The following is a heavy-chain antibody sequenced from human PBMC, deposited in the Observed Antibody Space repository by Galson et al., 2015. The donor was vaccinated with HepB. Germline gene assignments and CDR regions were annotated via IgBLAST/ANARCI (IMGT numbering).Heavy chain of an antibody. J-gene: IGHJ5*02. V-gene: IGHV3-11*01. Sequence: SLRLSCAASRFTFSDYDMSWIRQAPGKGLEWVSYISGSGRTSIFYADSVKSRFTISRDNAKNSLYLQMTSPSAADTAVYYCARATLTWFDPWGQGTLVTVSS. CDR2: ISGSGRTSI. CDR1: RFTFSDYD. CDR3: ARATLTWFDP. D-gene: IGHD2/OR15-2a*01.